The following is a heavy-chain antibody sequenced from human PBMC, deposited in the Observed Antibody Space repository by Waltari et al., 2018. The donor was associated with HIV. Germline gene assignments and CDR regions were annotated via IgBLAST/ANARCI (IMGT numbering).Heavy chain of an antibody. CDR3: AKVRDDYGDYAYDY. CDR1: GFTFSSYA. CDR2: ISGSGGST. Sequence: EVQLLESGGGLVQPGGSLRLSCAASGFTFSSYAMSWVRQAPGKGLGWVSAISGSGGSTYDAESVKGRFTISRDNSKNTLYLQMNSLRAEDTAVYYCAKVRDDYGDYAYDYWGQGTLVTVSS. V-gene: IGHV3-23*01. J-gene: IGHJ4*02. D-gene: IGHD4-17*01.